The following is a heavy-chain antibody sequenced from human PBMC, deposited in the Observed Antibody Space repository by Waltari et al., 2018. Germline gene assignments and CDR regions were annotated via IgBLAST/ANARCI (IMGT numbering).Heavy chain of an antibody. J-gene: IGHJ4*02. CDR3: ARGVGVGATKPDY. CDR2: MNTTTGNP. D-gene: IGHD1-26*01. Sequence: QVQLVQSGSELKKPGASVKVSCKASGYTFTSYAMNWVRQAPGQGLEWMGWMNTTTGNPTYAQGFTGRLVLSLDTAVSTAYLQIISLKAEDTAVYYCARGVGVGATKPDYWGQGTLVTVSS. V-gene: IGHV7-4-1*02. CDR1: GYTFTSYA.